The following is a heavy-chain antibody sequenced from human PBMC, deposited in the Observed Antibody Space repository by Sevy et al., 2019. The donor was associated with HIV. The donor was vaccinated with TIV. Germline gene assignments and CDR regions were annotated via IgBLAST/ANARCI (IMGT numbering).Heavy chain of an antibody. D-gene: IGHD2-2*01. J-gene: IGHJ4*02. CDR1: GFTFSSYA. Sequence: GGSLRLSCAASGFTFSSYAMSWVRQAPGKGLEWVSAISGSGGSTYYADAVKGRFTISRDNSKNTLYLQMNSLRAEDTAVYYCANGGIPATDIGSLDYWGQGTLVTVSS. CDR3: ANGGIPATDIGSLDY. V-gene: IGHV3-23*01. CDR2: ISGSGGST.